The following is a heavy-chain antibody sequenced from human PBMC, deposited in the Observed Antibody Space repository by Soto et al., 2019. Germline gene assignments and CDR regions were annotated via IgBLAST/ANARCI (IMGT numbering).Heavy chain of an antibody. V-gene: IGHV3-74*01. D-gene: IGHD2-21*01. CDR2: ISGDGSFT. CDR1: GFTFSNYW. CDR3: ARVGGGAGNFDY. Sequence: EVQLVESGGGLVQPGGSLRLSCGASGFTFSNYWMHWVRQAPGEGLVWVSRISGDGSFTRFADSVKGRFTISRDNAKNTMSLQMISLRVDDTAVYYCARVGGGAGNFDYWGQGTLVSVSS. J-gene: IGHJ4*02.